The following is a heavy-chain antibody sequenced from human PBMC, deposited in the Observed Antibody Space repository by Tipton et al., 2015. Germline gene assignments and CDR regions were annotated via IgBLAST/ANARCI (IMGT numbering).Heavy chain of an antibody. V-gene: IGHV4-59*04. CDR3: ACQDYDSLTRDYQTVDY. D-gene: IGHD3-9*01. CDR2: ISHSGNT. Sequence: TLSLTCNVSADSTESITSYYWSWIRQSPGKGLEWIGYISHSGNTYYNPSLKSRVTMSRDTFKNQFSLKLTSVTAADTAVYYCACQDYDSLTRDYQTVDYWGQGTLVPVSS. CDR1: ADSTESITSYY. J-gene: IGHJ4*02.